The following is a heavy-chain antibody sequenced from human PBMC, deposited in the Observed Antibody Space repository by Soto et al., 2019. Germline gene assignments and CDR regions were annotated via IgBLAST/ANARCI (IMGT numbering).Heavy chain of an antibody. Sequence: GGSLRLSCAASGFTFSSYGMHWVRQAPGKGLEWVAVISYDGSNKYYADSVKGRFTISRDNSKNTLYLQMNSLGAEDTAVYYCAKASKTLIAAVDYWGQGTLVTVSS. CDR1: GFTFSSYG. D-gene: IGHD6-13*01. J-gene: IGHJ4*02. V-gene: IGHV3-30*18. CDR2: ISYDGSNK. CDR3: AKASKTLIAAVDY.